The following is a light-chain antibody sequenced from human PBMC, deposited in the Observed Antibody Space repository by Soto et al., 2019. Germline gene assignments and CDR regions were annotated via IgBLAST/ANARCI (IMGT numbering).Light chain of an antibody. V-gene: IGKV1-5*03. J-gene: IGKJ2*01. Sequence: DIQMTQSPSTLSASVGDRVTIPCRASQSISSWLAWYQQKPGKAPMLLIYKASSLESGVPSRFSGSGSGTEFTLTISSLQPDDFATYYCQKYNSFPYTFGQGTKLEIK. CDR1: QSISSW. CDR3: QKYNSFPYT. CDR2: KAS.